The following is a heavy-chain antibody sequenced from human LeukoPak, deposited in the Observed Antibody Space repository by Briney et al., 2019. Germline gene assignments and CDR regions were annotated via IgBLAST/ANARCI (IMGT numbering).Heavy chain of an antibody. Sequence: ASVKVSCKASGGTFSSYAISWVRQAPGQGLEWMGRIIPIFGTANYAQKFQGRVTITTDESTSTAYMELSSLRSEDTAVYYCARDLGKGGYYPDAFDIWGQGTMVTVSS. J-gene: IGHJ3*02. CDR3: ARDLGKGGYYPDAFDI. CDR2: IIPIFGTA. CDR1: GGTFSSYA. D-gene: IGHD3-10*01. V-gene: IGHV1-69*05.